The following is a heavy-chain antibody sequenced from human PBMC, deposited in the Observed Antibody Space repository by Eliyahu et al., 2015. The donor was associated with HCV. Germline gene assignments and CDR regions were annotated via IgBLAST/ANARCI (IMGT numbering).Heavy chain of an antibody. CDR1: GGSISSYY. V-gene: IGHV4-59*01. D-gene: IGHD3-3*01. CDR3: ARASGFVGTYFFDY. J-gene: IGHJ4*02. CDR2: IYYSGST. Sequence: QVQLQESGPGLVKPSETLSLTCTVSGGSISSYYWSWIRQPPGKGLEWIGYIYYSGSTNYNPSLKSRVTMSVDTSKNQFSLKLSSVTAADTAVYYCARASGFVGTYFFDYWGQGTLVTVSS.